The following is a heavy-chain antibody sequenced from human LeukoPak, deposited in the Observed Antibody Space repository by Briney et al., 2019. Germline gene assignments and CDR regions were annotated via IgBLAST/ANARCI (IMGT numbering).Heavy chain of an antibody. Sequence: GGSLRLSCAASGFTFSNYSMNWVRQVPGKGLEWVPYISSSSSTIYYAGAVKGRFTISRDNAKNSLYLQMNSLRAEDTAVYYCARVGAMRWDYWGQGTLVTVSS. D-gene: IGHD1-26*01. J-gene: IGHJ4*02. V-gene: IGHV3-48*01. CDR3: ARVGAMRWDY. CDR2: ISSSSSTI. CDR1: GFTFSNYS.